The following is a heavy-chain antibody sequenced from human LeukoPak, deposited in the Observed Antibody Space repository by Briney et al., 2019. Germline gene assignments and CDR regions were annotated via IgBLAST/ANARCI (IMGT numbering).Heavy chain of an antibody. Sequence: GGSLRLSCAASGFTFSSYAMHWVRQAPGKGLEWVAVISYDGSNKYYADSVKGRFTISRDNSKNTLYLQMNSLRAEDTAVYYGARGPTDSSGYPSEGYWGQGTLVTVSS. J-gene: IGHJ4*02. CDR3: ARGPTDSSGYPSEGY. V-gene: IGHV3-30*04. CDR1: GFTFSSYA. CDR2: ISYDGSNK. D-gene: IGHD3-22*01.